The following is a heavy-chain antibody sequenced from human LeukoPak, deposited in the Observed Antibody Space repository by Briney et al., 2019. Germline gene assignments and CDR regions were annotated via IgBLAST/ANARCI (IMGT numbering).Heavy chain of an antibody. J-gene: IGHJ5*02. CDR3: ARVYYDSSGYYP. V-gene: IGHV3-21*01. CDR1: GFTFSSYS. Sequence: GGSLRLSCAASGFTFSSYSMNCVRQAPGKGLECVSSISSSSIYIYYADSVKGRFTISRDKVKNSLYLQMNSLRAEDTAVYYCARVYYDSSGYYPWGQGTLVTVSS. CDR2: ISSSSIYI. D-gene: IGHD3-22*01.